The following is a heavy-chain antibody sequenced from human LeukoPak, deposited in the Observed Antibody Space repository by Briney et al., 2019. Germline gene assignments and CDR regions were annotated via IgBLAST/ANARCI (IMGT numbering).Heavy chain of an antibody. CDR2: ISSSGSTI. J-gene: IGHJ6*03. V-gene: IGHV3-11*04. D-gene: IGHD6-6*01. CDR1: GFTFSDYY. Sequence: SGGSLRLSCAASGFTFSDYYMSWIRQAPGKGLEWVSYISSSGSTIYYADSLRGRFTISRDNSKNTLYLQMNSLRTEDTAIYCARSTGSSSPTAYFYYYYMDVWGKGTTVTVSS. CDR3: ARSTGSSSPTAYFYYYYMDV.